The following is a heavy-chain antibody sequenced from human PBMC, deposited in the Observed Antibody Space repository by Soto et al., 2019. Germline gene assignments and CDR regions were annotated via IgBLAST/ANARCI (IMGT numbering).Heavy chain of an antibody. J-gene: IGHJ5*02. D-gene: IGHD5-12*01. V-gene: IGHV4-34*01. CDR1: GGSFSGYY. Sequence: QVQLQQWGAGLLKPSETLSLTCAVYGGSFSGYYWSWIRQPPGKGLEWIGEINHSGSTNYNPSLKSRVTISVDTSKNQFSLKLSSVTAADTAVYYCARIRGDSGYHDLDPWGQGTLVTVSS. CDR3: ARIRGDSGYHDLDP. CDR2: INHSGST.